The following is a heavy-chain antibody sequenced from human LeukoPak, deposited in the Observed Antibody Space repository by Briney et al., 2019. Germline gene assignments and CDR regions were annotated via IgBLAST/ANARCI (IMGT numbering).Heavy chain of an antibody. Sequence: SETLSLTCTVSGGSVSSGSYYWSWIRQPPGEGLEWIGYIYYSGSTNYNPSLKSRVTISVDTSKNQFSLKLSSVTAADTAVYYCAGTMVRGVIIWFDPWGQGTLVTVSS. J-gene: IGHJ5*02. CDR1: GGSVSSGSYY. CDR2: IYYSGST. D-gene: IGHD3-10*01. V-gene: IGHV4-61*01. CDR3: AGTMVRGVIIWFDP.